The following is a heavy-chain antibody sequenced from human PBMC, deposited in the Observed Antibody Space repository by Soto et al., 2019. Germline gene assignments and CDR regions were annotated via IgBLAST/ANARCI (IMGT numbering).Heavy chain of an antibody. Sequence: QLQLHMSGSGLVKPSQTLSLTCTVSGASITYGAYSWSWIRQTPGKGLEWIGYINHLETTFYNPSFESRLTLSIDRTKNQFSLSLKSMSAADRAVYFCARGSGFDSFDYWGQGILVTVSS. CDR3: ARGSGFDSFDY. V-gene: IGHV4-30-2*01. CDR2: INHLETT. J-gene: IGHJ4*02. D-gene: IGHD6-19*01. CDR1: GASITYGAYS.